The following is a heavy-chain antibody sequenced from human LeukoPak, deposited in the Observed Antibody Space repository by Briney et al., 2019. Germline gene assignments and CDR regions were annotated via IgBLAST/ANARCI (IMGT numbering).Heavy chain of an antibody. V-gene: IGHV1-18*01. D-gene: IGHD3-10*01. CDR1: DYTFTSYG. J-gene: IGHJ4*02. Sequence: ASVKVSCKASDYTFTSYGISWVRQAPGQGLEWMGWISAYNGNTNYAQKLQGRVTMTTDTSTSTAYMELRSLRSDDTAVYYCARVDYYGSGSYYPEYYWGQGTLVTVSS. CDR3: ARVDYYGSGSYYPEYY. CDR2: ISAYNGNT.